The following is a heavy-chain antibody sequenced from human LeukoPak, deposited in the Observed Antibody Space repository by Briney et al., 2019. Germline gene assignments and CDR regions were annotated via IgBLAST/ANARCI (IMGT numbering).Heavy chain of an antibody. CDR1: GYTFTSYY. Sequence: ASVKVSCKASGYTFTSYYMHWVRQAPGQGLEWMGRINPNSGRTDYAQKFQGRVTMTRDTSISTAYVELSRLRSDDTAVYYCARKFLATYYNWGQGTLVTVSS. V-gene: IGHV1-2*06. CDR3: ARKFLATYYN. CDR2: INPNSGRT. D-gene: IGHD3-10*01. J-gene: IGHJ4*02.